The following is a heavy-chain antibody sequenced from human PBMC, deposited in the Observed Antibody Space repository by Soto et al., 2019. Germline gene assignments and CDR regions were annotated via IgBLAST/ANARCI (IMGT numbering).Heavy chain of an antibody. CDR2: IKSKTDGGTT. D-gene: IGHD3-22*01. J-gene: IGHJ4*02. CDR3: TTVLDYYDSSGYYFFDY. Sequence: GGSLRLSCAASGLTFSNAWMSWVRQAPGKGLEWVGRIKSKTDGGTTDYAAPVKGRFTISRDDSKNTLYLQMNSLKTEDTAVYYCTTVLDYYDSSGYYFFDYWGQGTLVTVSS. V-gene: IGHV3-15*01. CDR1: GLTFSNAW.